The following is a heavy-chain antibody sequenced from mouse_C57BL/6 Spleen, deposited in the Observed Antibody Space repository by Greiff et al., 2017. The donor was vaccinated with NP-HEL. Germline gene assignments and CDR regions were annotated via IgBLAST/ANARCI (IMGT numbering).Heavy chain of an antibody. V-gene: IGHV1-42*01. CDR1: GYSFTGYY. CDR2: INPSTGGT. CDR3: ASGRDFDY. J-gene: IGHJ2*01. Sequence: VQLQQSGPELVKPGASVKISCKASGYSFTGYYMNWVKQSPEKSLEWIGEINPSTGGTTYNQKFKAKATLTVDKSSSTAYMQLKSLTSEDSAVYYCASGRDFDYWGQGTTLTVSS.